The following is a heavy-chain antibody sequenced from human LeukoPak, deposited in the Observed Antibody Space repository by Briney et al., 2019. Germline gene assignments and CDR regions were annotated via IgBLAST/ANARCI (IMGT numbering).Heavy chain of an antibody. V-gene: IGHV3-48*01. Sequence: PGGSLRLSCVASGFTFSSNSMNWVRQAPGKGLEWVSYISSSRSTILYADSVRGRFTISRDNSQNTLFLQMNSLRVEDTAIYYCAKDSYVSGRPLHTFDVWGQGTMVAVSS. CDR1: GFTFSSNS. J-gene: IGHJ3*01. CDR2: ISSSRSTI. D-gene: IGHD3-10*01. CDR3: AKDSYVSGRPLHTFDV.